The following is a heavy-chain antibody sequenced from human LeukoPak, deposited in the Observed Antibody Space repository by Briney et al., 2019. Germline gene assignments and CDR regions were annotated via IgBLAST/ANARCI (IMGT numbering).Heavy chain of an antibody. V-gene: IGHV4-31*03. D-gene: IGHD3-10*01. CDR1: GGSISSGGYY. CDR3: ARGFGENAFDI. Sequence: SETLSLTCTVSGGSISSGGYYWSWIRQHPGKGLEWIGYIYYSGSTYYDPSLRSRVAISVDTSKNQFSLKLSSVTAADTAVYYCARGFGENAFDIWGQGTMVTVSS. CDR2: IYYSGST. J-gene: IGHJ3*02.